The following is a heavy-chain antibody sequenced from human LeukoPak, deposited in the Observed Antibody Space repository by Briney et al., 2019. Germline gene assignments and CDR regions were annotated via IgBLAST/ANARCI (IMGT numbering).Heavy chain of an antibody. D-gene: IGHD5-24*01. J-gene: IGHJ6*02. CDR1: GGTFSSYA. CDR3: ARLKRGDGMDV. V-gene: IGHV1-69*04. CDR2: IIPILGIA. Sequence: SVKVSCKASGGTFSSYAISWVRQAPGQGLEWMGRIIPILGIANYAQKFQGRVTITADKSTSTAYMELSSLRSEDTAVYYCARLKRGDGMDVWGQGTTVTVSS.